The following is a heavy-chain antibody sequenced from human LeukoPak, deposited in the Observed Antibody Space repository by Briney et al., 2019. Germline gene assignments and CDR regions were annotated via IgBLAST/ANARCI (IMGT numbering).Heavy chain of an antibody. CDR2: IKQDGSEK. Sequence: PGGSLRLSCAVSGFTFSSYWMSWVRQDPGKGLEGVANIKQDGSEKYYVNSVKGRFTISRDNAKNSLYLQMNSLRGEDTAVYYCARDRVGGTVYDYWGQGTLVTVSS. CDR3: ARDRVGGTVYDY. D-gene: IGHD1-26*01. J-gene: IGHJ4*02. CDR1: GFTFSSYW. V-gene: IGHV3-7*01.